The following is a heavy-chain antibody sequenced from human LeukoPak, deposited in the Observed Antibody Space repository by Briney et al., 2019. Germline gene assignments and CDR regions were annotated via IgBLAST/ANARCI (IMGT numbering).Heavy chain of an antibody. CDR3: ARESERGAYYYYYMDV. J-gene: IGHJ6*03. CDR2: IYYSGST. Sequence: SETLSLTCTVSGASISSYYWNWIRQSPGKRLEWIGYIYYSGSTNYNPSLKSRVTISVDTSKNQFSLKLSSVTAADTAVYYCARESERGAYYYYYMDVWGKGTTVTVSS. V-gene: IGHV4-59*01. CDR1: GASISSYY. D-gene: IGHD1-26*01.